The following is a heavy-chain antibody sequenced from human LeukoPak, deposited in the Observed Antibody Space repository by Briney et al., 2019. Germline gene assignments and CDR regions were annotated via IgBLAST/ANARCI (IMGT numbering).Heavy chain of an antibody. CDR2: INPNSGGT. J-gene: IGHJ4*02. Sequence: ASVKVSCKASGYAFTGYYMHWVRQAPGQGLEWMGWINPNSGGTHYAQKFQGRVSMTRDTSISTAYMELSSLRSDDSAVYFCSRASTLAAPGALPNDFWGQGTLVTVSS. D-gene: IGHD6-13*01. CDR1: GYAFTGYY. CDR3: SRASTLAAPGALPNDF. V-gene: IGHV1-2*02.